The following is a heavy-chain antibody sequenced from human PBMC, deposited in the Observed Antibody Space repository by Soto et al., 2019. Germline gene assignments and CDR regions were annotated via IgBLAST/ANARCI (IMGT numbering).Heavy chain of an antibody. D-gene: IGHD1-26*01. V-gene: IGHV5-51*01. CDR1: GYNFANYW. Sequence: GESLKISCKGSGYNFANYWIGWVRQMPGKGLEWMGMISPGDSDTKNSPSLQGQITMSVDKSDSSAYLQRSSLKASDTAMYYCARLRSSGNYLHGMVVWGQGTTVTVSS. J-gene: IGHJ6*02. CDR2: ISPGDSDT. CDR3: ARLRSSGNYLHGMVV.